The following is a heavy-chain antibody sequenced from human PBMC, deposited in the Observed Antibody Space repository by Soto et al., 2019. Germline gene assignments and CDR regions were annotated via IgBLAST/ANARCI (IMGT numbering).Heavy chain of an antibody. J-gene: IGHJ4*02. CDR3: ARGSTYYYDSSGYYIYYFDY. CDR1: AFTFSTYW. CDR2: IKQDGSEK. V-gene: IGHV3-7*03. Sequence: GGSLRLSCAASAFTFSTYWMSWVRQAPGKGLEWVANIKQDGSEKYYVDSVKGRFTISRDNAKNSLYLQMNSLRAEDTAVYYCARGSTYYYDSSGYYIYYFDYWGQGT. D-gene: IGHD3-22*01.